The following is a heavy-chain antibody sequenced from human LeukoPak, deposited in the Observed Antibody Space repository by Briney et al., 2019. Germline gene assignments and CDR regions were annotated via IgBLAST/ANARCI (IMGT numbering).Heavy chain of an antibody. CDR3: ARGNLRYFDWLSPNYGMDV. CDR2: IYYSGST. V-gene: IGHV4-59*08. Sequence: PSETLSLTCTVSGGSISSYYWSWSRQPPGKGLEWIGYIYYSGSTNYNPSLKSRVTISVDTSKNQFSLKLSSVTAADTAVYYCARGNLRYFDWLSPNYGMDVWSQGTTVTVSS. D-gene: IGHD3-9*01. CDR1: GGSISSYY. J-gene: IGHJ6*02.